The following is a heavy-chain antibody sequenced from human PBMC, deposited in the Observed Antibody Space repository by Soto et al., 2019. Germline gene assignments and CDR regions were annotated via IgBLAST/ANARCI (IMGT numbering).Heavy chain of an antibody. CDR2: ISGSGGHI. CDR3: AKGDNFDFWGTLNCCDP. D-gene: IGHD3-3*01. Sequence: EVQLLESGGGLVQPGGSLRLSCAASGFTFGNYAMSWVRQTPGKGLEWVSSISGSGGHIYYTGSVKGRFTISRDNSKNTLYLQMNSLRADDTAVYYGAKGDNFDFWGTLNCCDPWGQGTLVTVSS. CDR1: GFTFGNYA. V-gene: IGHV3-23*01. J-gene: IGHJ5*02.